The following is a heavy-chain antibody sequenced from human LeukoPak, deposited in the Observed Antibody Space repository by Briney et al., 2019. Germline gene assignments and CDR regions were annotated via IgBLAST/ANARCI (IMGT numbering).Heavy chain of an antibody. V-gene: IGHV4-34*01. CDR1: GGSFSGYY. D-gene: IGHD3-10*01. J-gene: IGHJ4*02. Sequence: PSETLSLTCAVYGGSFSGYYWSWIRQPPGKGLEWIGEINHSGSTNYNPSLKSRVTISVDTSENQFSLKLSSVTAADTAVYYCARRGRYYGSGKFDYWGQGTLVTVSS. CDR3: ARRGRYYGSGKFDY. CDR2: INHSGST.